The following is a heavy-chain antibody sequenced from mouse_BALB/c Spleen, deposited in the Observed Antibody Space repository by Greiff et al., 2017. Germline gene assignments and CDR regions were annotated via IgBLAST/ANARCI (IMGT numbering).Heavy chain of an antibody. D-gene: IGHD2-2*01. J-gene: IGHJ3*01. Sequence: VQLQQSGAELVKPGASVKLSCTASGFNIKDTYMHWVKQRPEQGLEWIGRIDPANGNTKYDPKFQGKATITADTSSNTAYLQLSSLTSEDTAVYFCASVYYGYDAFAYWGQGTLVTVSA. CDR1: GFNIKDTY. CDR3: ASVYYGYDAFAY. CDR2: IDPANGNT. V-gene: IGHV14-3*02.